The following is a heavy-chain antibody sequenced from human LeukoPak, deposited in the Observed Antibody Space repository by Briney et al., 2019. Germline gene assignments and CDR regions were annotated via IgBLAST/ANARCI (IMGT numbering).Heavy chain of an antibody. Sequence: PGGSLRLSCAASGFTFSDHYMDWVRQAPGKGPEWVGRTRNKANSYTTEYAASVKGRFTISRDDSKNSLYLQMNSLKTEDTAVYYCAREDRVAAAGTSGLYYYYGMDVWGQGTTVTVSS. J-gene: IGHJ6*02. CDR2: TRNKANSYTT. CDR1: GFTFSDHY. D-gene: IGHD6-13*01. V-gene: IGHV3-72*01. CDR3: AREDRVAAAGTSGLYYYYGMDV.